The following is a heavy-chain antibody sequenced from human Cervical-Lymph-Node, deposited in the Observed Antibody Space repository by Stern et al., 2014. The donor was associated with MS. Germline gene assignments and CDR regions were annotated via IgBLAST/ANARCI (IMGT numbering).Heavy chain of an antibody. Sequence: VHLVESGGGLVKPGGSLRLSCVASGFSFSVHYMSWIRQAPGKGLECISYISGGGTFVNYADSVKGRFTISRDNAKDSLYLQMDSLRAEDTAVYYCSREPRLTDYWGQGTLVSVSS. V-gene: IGHV3-11*01. J-gene: IGHJ4*02. D-gene: IGHD2-21*01. CDR1: GFSFSVHY. CDR3: SREPRLTDY. CDR2: ISGGGTFV.